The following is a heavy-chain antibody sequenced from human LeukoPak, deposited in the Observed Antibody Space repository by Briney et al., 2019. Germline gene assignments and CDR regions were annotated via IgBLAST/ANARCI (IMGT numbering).Heavy chain of an antibody. Sequence: GESLKISCKGSGYSFTSYWIGWVRQMPGKGLEWMVIIYPGESDTRYSPSFQGQVTLSAGKSISTAYLEWSRLKASDTAMHYCARVKYYYDSSGYYPFDYWGQGTLVTVSS. J-gene: IGHJ4*02. CDR1: GYSFTSYW. V-gene: IGHV5-51*01. D-gene: IGHD3-22*01. CDR3: ARVKYYYDSSGYYPFDY. CDR2: IYPGESDT.